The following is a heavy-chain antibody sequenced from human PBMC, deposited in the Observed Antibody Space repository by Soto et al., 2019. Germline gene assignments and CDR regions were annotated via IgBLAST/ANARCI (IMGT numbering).Heavy chain of an antibody. J-gene: IGHJ6*02. D-gene: IGHD3-22*01. CDR3: AKLVTTAERYYYGMDV. CDR2: INSDGSDT. Sequence: GGSLRLSCAASGFTFSSYWMHWVRQAPGKGLVWVSHINSDGSDTTYADYVKGRFTISRDNAKNMLYLQMNSLRVEDTVVYYCAKLVTTAERYYYGMDVWGQGTTVTVSS. V-gene: IGHV3-74*01. CDR1: GFTFSSYW.